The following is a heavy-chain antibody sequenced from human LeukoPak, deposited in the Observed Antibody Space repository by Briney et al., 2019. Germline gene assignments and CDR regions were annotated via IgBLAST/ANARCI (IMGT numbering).Heavy chain of an antibody. V-gene: IGHV3-23*01. CDR2: ISGGGGST. D-gene: IGHD3-16*02. CDR3: AKGIGGVIVKSLLHSAFDI. CDR1: GFTFSSYS. J-gene: IGHJ3*02. Sequence: PGGSLRLSCAASGFTFSSYSMNWVRQAPGKGLEWVSGISGGGGSTYYADSVKGRFTISRDNSRNTLYLQMNSLRGEDTAVYYCAKGIGGVIVKSLLHSAFDIWGQGTMVTVSS.